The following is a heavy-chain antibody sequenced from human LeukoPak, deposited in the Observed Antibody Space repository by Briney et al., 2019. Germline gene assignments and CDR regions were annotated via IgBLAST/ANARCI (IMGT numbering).Heavy chain of an antibody. CDR1: GLTFSTSG. D-gene: IGHD2-8*01. V-gene: IGHV3-21*06. J-gene: IGHJ4*02. CDR3: ATAPNGRHYAY. Sequence: PGGSLRLSCTASGLTFSTSGFNWVRQAPGKGLEWVASIGPTGSDRYHADSIKGRFTISRDNANDFLYLQMNSLRAEDTAVYYCATAPNGRHYAYWGQGTLLTVYS. CDR2: IGPTGSDR.